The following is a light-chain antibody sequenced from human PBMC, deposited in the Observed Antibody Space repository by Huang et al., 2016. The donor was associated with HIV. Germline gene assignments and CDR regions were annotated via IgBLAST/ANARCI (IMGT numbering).Light chain of an antibody. V-gene: IGKV2-28*01. J-gene: IGKJ1*01. CDR3: MQALQSPG. CDR1: QSLLHSNGYNY. CDR2: LGS. Sequence: DIVMTQSPLSLPVTPGEPASISCRSSQSLLHSNGYNYLDWYLKKPGQSPQLLIYLGSNRASGVPDRFSGSGSGTDFTLKISRVEAEDVGVYFCMQALQSPGFGQGTKVEIE.